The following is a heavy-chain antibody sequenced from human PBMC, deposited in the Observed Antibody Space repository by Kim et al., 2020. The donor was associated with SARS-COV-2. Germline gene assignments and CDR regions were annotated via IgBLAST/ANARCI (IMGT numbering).Heavy chain of an antibody. CDR2: INGDGSNT. J-gene: IGHJ5*01. CDR1: GFTFSSYG. V-gene: IGHV3-30*18. D-gene: IGHD2-15*01. CDR3: AKDGMYRGSTGTNWFHA. Sequence: GGSLRLSCAASGFTFSSYGMHWVRQAPGKGLEWVSGINGDGSNTTYADSVKGRFTISRDNSKNTLYLQMNSLRAEDTAVYYCAKDGMYRGSTGTNWFHA.